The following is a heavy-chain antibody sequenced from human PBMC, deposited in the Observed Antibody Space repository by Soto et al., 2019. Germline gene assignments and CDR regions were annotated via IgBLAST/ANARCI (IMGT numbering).Heavy chain of an antibody. D-gene: IGHD3-16*01. CDR2: IHPSGDTK. CDR1: GYTFQNYH. V-gene: IGHV1-46*02. CDR3: ARDLWGSWTVDY. J-gene: IGHJ4*02. Sequence: QVQLVQSGAEVKEPGASVKVSRKASGYTFQNYHMHWVRQAPGQGLEWMGIIHPSGDTKTYAQRFQGRLAMTRDTSTSTAYMELSSLTSEDTAVYFCARDLWGSWTVDYWGQGTLVTVSS.